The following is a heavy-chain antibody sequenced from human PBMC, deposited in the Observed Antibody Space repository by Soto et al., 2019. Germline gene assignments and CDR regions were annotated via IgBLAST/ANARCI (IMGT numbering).Heavy chain of an antibody. V-gene: IGHV1-3*01. D-gene: IGHD3-9*01. CDR3: ARDTSVLRYFDWSQVNWFEP. CDR2: INAGNGNT. J-gene: IGHJ5*02. Sequence: ASVKVSCKASGYTFTSYSMHWVRQAPGQRLEWMGWINAGNGNTKYSQKFQGRVTITRDTSASTAYMELSSLRSEDTAVYYCARDTSVLRYFDWSQVNWFEPWGQGTLVTVSS. CDR1: GYTFTSYS.